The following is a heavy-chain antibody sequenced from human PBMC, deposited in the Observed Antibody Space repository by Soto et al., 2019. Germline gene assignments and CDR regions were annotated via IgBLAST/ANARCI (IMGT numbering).Heavy chain of an antibody. D-gene: IGHD6-13*01. J-gene: IGHJ6*02. CDR1: GDSVSSNSAA. Sequence: PSQTLSLTCAISGDSVSSNSAAWNWIRQSPSRGLEWLGRTYYRSKWYNYYAVSVKSRITINPDTSKNQFSLQLNSVTPEDTAVYYCARQPGIAAAGTGYYYGMDVWGQGTTVTVSS. CDR2: TYYRSKWYN. CDR3: ARQPGIAAAGTGYYYGMDV. V-gene: IGHV6-1*01.